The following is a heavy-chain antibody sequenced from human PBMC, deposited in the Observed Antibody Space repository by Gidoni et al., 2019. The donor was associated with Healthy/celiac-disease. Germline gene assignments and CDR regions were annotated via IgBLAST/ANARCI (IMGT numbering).Heavy chain of an antibody. D-gene: IGHD6-6*01. CDR1: GFPSSSYG. CDR2: KSYDGSNK. J-gene: IGHJ6*02. CDR3: ATAVSIAARKLPGYYYGMDV. V-gene: IGHV3-30*03. Sequence: QVQLVDSGGRVVQPGRSLRLSCTASGFPSSSYGMHWVRQALGQGLEWVAFKSYDGSNKYYADSVKSRFTISRDNSKNTLYLQMNSLRAEDTAVYYCATAVSIAARKLPGYYYGMDVWGQGTTVTVSS.